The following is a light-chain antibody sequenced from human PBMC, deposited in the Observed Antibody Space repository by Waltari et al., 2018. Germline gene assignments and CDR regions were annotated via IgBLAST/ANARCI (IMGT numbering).Light chain of an antibody. Sequence: AIHLTQSPSSLSASVGDRITITCRASQGISSALAWYQQKPGESPKFLIYDASSLQSGVPSRFSGSASGTDFTLTITSLQPEDFATYYCQQSYSLPPTFGQGTKVEVK. J-gene: IGKJ1*01. CDR2: DAS. CDR3: QQSYSLPPT. V-gene: IGKV1-13*02. CDR1: QGISSA.